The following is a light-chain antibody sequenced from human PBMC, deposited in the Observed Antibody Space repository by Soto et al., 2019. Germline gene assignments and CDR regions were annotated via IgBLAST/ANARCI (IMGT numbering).Light chain of an antibody. J-gene: IGKJ1*01. CDR1: QSVSSSY. CDR3: QQYNSYWT. Sequence: DIVMTQSPATLSVSPGERATLSCRASQSVSSSYLAWYQQKPGQAPRLLIYGASSRATGIPDRFSGSGSGTEFTLTISSLQPDDFATSSCQQYNSYWTFGQGTKGE. V-gene: IGKV3D-15*01. CDR2: GAS.